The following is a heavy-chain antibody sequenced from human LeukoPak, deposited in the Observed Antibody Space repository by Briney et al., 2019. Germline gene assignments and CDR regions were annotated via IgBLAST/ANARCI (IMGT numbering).Heavy chain of an antibody. CDR3: ARQGASIFGTVGYYYYMDV. CDR2: IFYNEST. CDR1: GGSITSSAFH. D-gene: IGHD3-3*01. V-gene: IGHV4-39*01. Sequence: SETLSLTCTVPGGSITSSAFHWGWIRQSPGKGLEWVGTIFYNESTNYNPSLKSRLTISVDKSKNQFYVKLTSVTAADTTVYYCARQGASIFGTVGYYYYMDVWGKGTTVTVPS. J-gene: IGHJ6*03.